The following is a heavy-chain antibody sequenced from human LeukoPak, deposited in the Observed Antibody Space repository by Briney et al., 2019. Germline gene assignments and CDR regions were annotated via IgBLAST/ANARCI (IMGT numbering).Heavy chain of an antibody. Sequence: SETLSLTCTVSGGSITPYFWNWVRQPPGKGLEYIGYIYYTGTPNYNPSLNSRVTISLDTSKNQFSLKLSSVTAADTAVYYCARWNYYDSGRGMDVWGQGTTVTVSS. J-gene: IGHJ6*02. D-gene: IGHD3-10*01. CDR3: ARWNYYDSGRGMDV. CDR1: GGSITPYF. CDR2: IYYTGTP. V-gene: IGHV4-59*01.